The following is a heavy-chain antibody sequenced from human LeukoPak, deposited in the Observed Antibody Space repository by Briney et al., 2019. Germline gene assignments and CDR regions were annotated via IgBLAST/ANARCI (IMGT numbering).Heavy chain of an antibody. Sequence: SETLSLTCTVSGGSISTYYWSWIRQPPGKGLEWIGYIYSSGSTNYNPSLKSRVTISVDTSKNQFSLKLSSVTAADTAVYYCARQREYYESSGYYSFDYWGQGALVTVSS. CDR3: ARQREYYESSGYYSFDY. V-gene: IGHV4-59*08. CDR2: IYSSGST. D-gene: IGHD3-22*01. J-gene: IGHJ4*02. CDR1: GGSISTYY.